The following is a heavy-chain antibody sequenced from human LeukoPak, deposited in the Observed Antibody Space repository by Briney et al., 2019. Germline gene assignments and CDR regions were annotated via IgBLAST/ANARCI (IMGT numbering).Heavy chain of an antibody. J-gene: IGHJ3*02. CDR2: INSDGSST. Sequence: GGSLRLSCAASGFTFSSYWMHWVRQASGKGLVWVSRINSDGSSTSYADSVKGRFTISRDNAKNTLYLQMNSLRAEDTAVYYCARDPRTPYTIFGVVIIGHDAFDIWGQGTMVTVSS. D-gene: IGHD3-3*01. CDR3: ARDPRTPYTIFGVVIIGHDAFDI. CDR1: GFTFSSYW. V-gene: IGHV3-74*01.